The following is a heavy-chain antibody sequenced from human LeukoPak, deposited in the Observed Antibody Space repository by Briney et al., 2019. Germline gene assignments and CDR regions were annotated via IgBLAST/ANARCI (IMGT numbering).Heavy chain of an antibody. J-gene: IGHJ4*02. CDR2: IYNSGST. CDR3: TRDRELGF. V-gene: IGHV4-59*01. CDR1: GGSISIYY. D-gene: IGHD1-26*01. Sequence: SETLSLTCAVSGGSISIYYWNWIRQPPGKGLEWIGSIYNSGSTNYNPSLKSRVTISGDASKNQFSLRLSSVTAADTAVYYCTRDRELGFWGQGTLVTVSS.